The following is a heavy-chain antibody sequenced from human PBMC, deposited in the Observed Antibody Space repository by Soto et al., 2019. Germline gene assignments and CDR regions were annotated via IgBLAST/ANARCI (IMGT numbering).Heavy chain of an antibody. CDR3: AKGAHSSSSRGMDV. CDR2: ISGSGGST. V-gene: IGHV3-23*01. J-gene: IGHJ6*02. Sequence: HPGGSLRLSCAASGFTFSSYAMSWVRQAPGKGLEWVSAISGSGGSTFYVDSVKGRFTISRDNSKNTLYLQMNSLRVEDTAVYYCAKGAHSSSSRGMDVWGQGTTVTVSS. CDR1: GFTFSSYA. D-gene: IGHD6-6*01.